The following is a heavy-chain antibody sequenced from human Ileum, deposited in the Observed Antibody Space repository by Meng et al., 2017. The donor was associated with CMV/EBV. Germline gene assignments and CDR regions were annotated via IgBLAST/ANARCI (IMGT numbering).Heavy chain of an antibody. CDR1: GGSFSGYY. CDR3: AVLGGIAAARRKNYYYYYGMDV. D-gene: IGHD6-13*01. V-gene: IGHV4-34*01. CDR2: INHSGST. J-gene: IGHJ6*01. Sequence: GSLRLSCAVYGGSFSGYYWSWIRQPPGKGLEWIGEINHSGSTNYNPSLKSRVTISVDTSKNQFSLKLSSVTAADTAVYYCAVLGGIAAARRKNYYYYYGMDVWGQGNTVTVSS.